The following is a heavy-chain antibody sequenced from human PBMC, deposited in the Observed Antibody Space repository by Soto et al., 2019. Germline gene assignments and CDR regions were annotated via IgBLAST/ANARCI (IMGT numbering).Heavy chain of an antibody. J-gene: IGHJ4*02. V-gene: IGHV3-21*01. CDR3: ARASRLLWFGELLYLDY. D-gene: IGHD3-10*01. CDR2: ISSSSSYI. CDR1: GFTFSSYS. Sequence: GGSLRLSCAASGFTFSSYSMNWVRQAPGKGLEWVSSISSSSSYIYYADSVKGRFTISRDNAKNSLYLQMNSLRAEDTAVYYCARASRLLWFGELLYLDYWGQATLVTVSS.